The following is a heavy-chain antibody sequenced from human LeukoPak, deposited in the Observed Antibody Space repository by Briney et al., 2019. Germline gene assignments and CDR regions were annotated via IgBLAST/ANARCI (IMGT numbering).Heavy chain of an antibody. CDR3: ARYDVWGTYRAFDY. Sequence: SETLSLTCAVYGGSFSGYYWSWIRQPPGKGLERIGEINHSGSTNYNPSLKSRVTISVDTSKNQFSLKLSSVTAADTAVYYCARYDVWGTYRAFDYWGQGTLVTVSS. V-gene: IGHV4-34*01. CDR2: INHSGST. CDR1: GGSFSGYY. J-gene: IGHJ4*02. D-gene: IGHD3-16*02.